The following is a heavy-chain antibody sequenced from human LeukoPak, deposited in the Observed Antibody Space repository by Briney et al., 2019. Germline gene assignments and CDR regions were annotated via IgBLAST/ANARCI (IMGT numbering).Heavy chain of an antibody. CDR1: GFTFSSYE. Sequence: TGGSLRLSCAASGFTFSSYEMNWVRQAPGKGLVWVSRIRSDGTSTTYADSVRGRFTVSRDNAKNTLYLQMYSLRVEDTAVYYCAGKLSSDWYYFDYWGQGTLVTVSS. CDR3: AGKLSSDWYYFDY. J-gene: IGHJ4*02. V-gene: IGHV3-74*01. CDR2: IRSDGTST. D-gene: IGHD6-19*01.